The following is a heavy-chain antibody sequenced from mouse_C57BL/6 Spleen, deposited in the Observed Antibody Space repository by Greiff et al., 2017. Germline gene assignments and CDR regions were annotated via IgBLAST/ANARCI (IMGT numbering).Heavy chain of an antibody. J-gene: IGHJ4*01. D-gene: IGHD2-3*01. Sequence: VQLKESVAELVRPGASVKLSCTASGFNIKNTYMHWVKQRPEQGLEWIGRIDPANGNTKYAPKFQGKATITADTSSNTAYLQLSSLTSEDTAIYYCASYDGYYYYAMDYWGQGTSVTGSS. CDR3: ASYDGYYYYAMDY. V-gene: IGHV14-3*01. CDR2: IDPANGNT. CDR1: GFNIKNTY.